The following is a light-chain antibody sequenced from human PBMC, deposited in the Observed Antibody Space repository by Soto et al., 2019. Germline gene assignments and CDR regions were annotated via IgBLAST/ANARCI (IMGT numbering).Light chain of an antibody. V-gene: IGKV3-11*01. CDR2: DAS. CDR3: QQRSNWPTIT. CDR1: QSVGSY. J-gene: IGKJ5*01. Sequence: EIVLTQSPATLSLSPGERATLSCRASQSVGSYLAWYQQKPGQAPRLLISDASNRATGIPARFSGSGSGTDFTLTISSLEPEDFAVYYCQQRSNWPTITFVQGTRLEIK.